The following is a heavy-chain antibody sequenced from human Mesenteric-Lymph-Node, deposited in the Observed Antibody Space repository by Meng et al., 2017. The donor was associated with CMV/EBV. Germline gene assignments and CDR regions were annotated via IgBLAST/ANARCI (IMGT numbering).Heavy chain of an antibody. CDR1: GGSISSSNYY. CDR2: ISYSGST. J-gene: IGHJ4*02. CDR3: ARDSSRLYNY. D-gene: IGHD3-16*02. Sequence: SETLSLTCAVSGGSISSSNYYWGWIRQPPGKGLEWIGIISYSGSTYYNPSLESRVSISVDTSKNQFSLKLTSVTAADTAVYFCARDSSRLYNYWGQGTLVTVSS. V-gene: IGHV4-39*07.